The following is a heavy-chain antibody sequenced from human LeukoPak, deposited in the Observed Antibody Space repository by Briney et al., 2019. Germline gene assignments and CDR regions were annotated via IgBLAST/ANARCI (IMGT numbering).Heavy chain of an antibody. J-gene: IGHJ4*02. V-gene: IGHV3-74*01. CDR1: GFTFSSYW. CDR3: ARALPPSVNTPWK. CDR2: ISSDGSST. D-gene: IGHD1-1*01. Sequence: PGGSLRLSCAASGFTFSSYWMHWARQAPGKGLVWVSRISSDGSSTSYADSVKGRFTIFRDNAKNTLYLQMNSLGAEDTAVHYCARALPPSVNTPWKWGQGTQVTVSS.